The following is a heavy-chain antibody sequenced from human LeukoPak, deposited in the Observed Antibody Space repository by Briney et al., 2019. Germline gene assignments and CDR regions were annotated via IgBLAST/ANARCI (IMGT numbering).Heavy chain of an antibody. J-gene: IGHJ6*03. CDR1: GFTFGDYA. CDR2: IRREVYGGTA. D-gene: IGHD3-3*02. CDR3: TRALADRDYYYYYYMDV. Sequence: GGSLRLSCTSSGFTFGDYAMSWVRQTPGKGLEWVGFIRREVYGGTAEYAASVKGRFSISRDDSKNIAYLQLNSLQTEDTAVYYCTRALADRDYYYYYYMDVWGKGTTVTVSS. V-gene: IGHV3-49*04.